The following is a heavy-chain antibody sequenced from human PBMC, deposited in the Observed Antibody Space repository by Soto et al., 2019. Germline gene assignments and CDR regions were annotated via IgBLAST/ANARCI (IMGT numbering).Heavy chain of an antibody. CDR2: IKQDGSEK. D-gene: IGHD4-4*01. J-gene: IGHJ5*02. Sequence: GGSLRLSCAASGFTFSSYWMSWVRQAPGKGLEWVANIKQDGSEKYYVDSVKGRFTISRDNAKNSLYLQMNSLRAEDTAVYYCARDIRFESNYSWFDPWGQGTLVTVSS. CDR1: GFTFSSYW. V-gene: IGHV3-7*01. CDR3: ARDIRFESNYSWFDP.